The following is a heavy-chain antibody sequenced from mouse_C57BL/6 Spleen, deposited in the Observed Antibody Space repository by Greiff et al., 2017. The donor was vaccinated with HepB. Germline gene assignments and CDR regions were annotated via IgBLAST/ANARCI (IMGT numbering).Heavy chain of an antibody. D-gene: IGHD1-3*01. V-gene: IGHV1-66*01. CDR3: ARDNYYFDY. CDR2: IYPGSGNT. Sequence: VQLKQSGPELVKPGASVKISCKASGYSFTSYYIHWVKQRPGQGLEWIGWIYPGSGNTKYNEKFKGKATLTADTSSSTAYMQLSSLTSEDSAVYYCARDNYYFDYWGQGTTLTVSS. J-gene: IGHJ2*01. CDR1: GYSFTSYY.